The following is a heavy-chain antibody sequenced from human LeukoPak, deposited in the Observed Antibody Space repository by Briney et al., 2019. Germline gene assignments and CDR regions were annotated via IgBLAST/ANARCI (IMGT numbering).Heavy chain of an antibody. CDR1: GFTVSSNY. Sequence: GGSLRLSCAASGFTVSSNYMNWVRQAPGKGLEWVSVIHSGGSTYYADSVKGRFTISRDNSKNTLYLQMNSLRAEDTGVYYCARDPDRGGSDYWGQGTLVTVSS. D-gene: IGHD3-10*01. CDR2: IHSGGST. CDR3: ARDPDRGGSDY. V-gene: IGHV3-66*01. J-gene: IGHJ4*02.